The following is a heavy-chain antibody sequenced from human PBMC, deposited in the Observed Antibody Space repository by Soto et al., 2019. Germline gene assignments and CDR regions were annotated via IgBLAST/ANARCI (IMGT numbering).Heavy chain of an antibody. Sequence: GASVKVSCKASGYTFTSYYMHWVRQAPGQGLEWMGIINPSGGSTSYAQKFQGRVTMTRDTSTSTVYMKLSSLRSEDTAVYYCASQFPDYDFWSGYYVGTYYYYMDVWGKGTTVTVSS. CDR2: INPSGGST. CDR3: ASQFPDYDFWSGYYVGTYYYYMDV. CDR1: GYTFTSYY. V-gene: IGHV1-46*03. J-gene: IGHJ6*03. D-gene: IGHD3-3*01.